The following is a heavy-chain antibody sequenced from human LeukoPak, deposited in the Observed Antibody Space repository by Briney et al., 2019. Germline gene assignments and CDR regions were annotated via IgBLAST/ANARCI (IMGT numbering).Heavy chain of an antibody. CDR1: GFSFSSYE. Sequence: GSLRLSCAASGFSFSSYEMNWVRQPPGKGLEWIGSMYHNGSTYYNPSLKSRVTISVDTSKNQFSLKLTSVTAADTAVYYCARHPSGRMWLQQGGWFDPWGQGTLVTVSS. CDR2: MYHNGST. D-gene: IGHD5-24*01. CDR3: ARHPSGRMWLQQGGWFDP. J-gene: IGHJ5*02. V-gene: IGHV4-39*01.